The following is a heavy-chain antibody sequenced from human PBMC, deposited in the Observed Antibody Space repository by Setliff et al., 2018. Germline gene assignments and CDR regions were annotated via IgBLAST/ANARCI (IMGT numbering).Heavy chain of an antibody. V-gene: IGHV1-18*01. CDR1: GYTFTSYG. CDR3: AREKCPGDWGDY. Sequence: ASVKVSCKASGYTFTSYGFSWVRQAPGQGLEWMGWISVYNGKTKYAQKFQGRVTMTTDTSTRTAYMELTSLRSDDTAVYYCAREKCPGDWGDYWGQGTLVTVSS. J-gene: IGHJ4*02. CDR2: ISVYNGKT. D-gene: IGHD2-21*01.